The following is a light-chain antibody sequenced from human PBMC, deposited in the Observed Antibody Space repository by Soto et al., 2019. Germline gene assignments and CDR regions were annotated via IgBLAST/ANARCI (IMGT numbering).Light chain of an antibody. CDR1: SSNIGAGYD. CDR2: GNS. J-gene: IGLJ1*01. V-gene: IGLV1-40*01. CDR3: QSYDSSLSVYV. Sequence: VLTQPPSVSGAPGQRVTLSCTGSSSNIGAGYDVHWYQQLPGTAPKLLIYGNSNRPSGVPDRFSGSKSGTSASLAITGLQAEDEADYYCQSYDSSLSVYVFGTGTKVTV.